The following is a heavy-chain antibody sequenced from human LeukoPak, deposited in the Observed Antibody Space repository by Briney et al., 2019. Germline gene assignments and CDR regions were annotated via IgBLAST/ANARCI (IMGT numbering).Heavy chain of an antibody. V-gene: IGHV3-7*01. Sequence: GGSLRLSCAASGVNFSSYWMSWVRQAPGKGLEWVANIKQDGSEKYYVDSVKGRFTISRDNAKNSLYLQMNSLRAEDTAVYYCAREHIVVVPAARPDYYYYGMDVWGQGTTVTVSS. D-gene: IGHD2-2*02. CDR1: GVNFSSYW. CDR2: IKQDGSEK. CDR3: AREHIVVVPAARPDYYYYGMDV. J-gene: IGHJ6*02.